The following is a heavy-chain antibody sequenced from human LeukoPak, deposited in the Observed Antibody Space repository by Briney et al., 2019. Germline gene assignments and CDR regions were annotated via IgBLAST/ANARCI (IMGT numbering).Heavy chain of an antibody. J-gene: IGHJ4*02. CDR2: ISGSAGST. CDR3: AKRRPFSGDDSGSYYPFDY. D-gene: IGHD3-10*01. V-gene: IGHV3-23*01. CDR1: GFTFSSFA. Sequence: PGGSLRLSCAASGFTFSSFAMSWVRQAPGKGLEWVSVISGSAGSTYYADSVKGRFTISRGNSKNTLYLQMNSLRAEDTAVYYYAKRRPFSGDDSGSYYPFDYWGQGTLVTVSS.